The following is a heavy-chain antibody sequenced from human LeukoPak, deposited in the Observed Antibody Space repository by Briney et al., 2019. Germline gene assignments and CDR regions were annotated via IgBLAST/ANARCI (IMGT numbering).Heavy chain of an antibody. J-gene: IGHJ4*02. CDR3: AKCHRRTPYYFDY. V-gene: IGHV3-23*01. CDR1: GFTFSRYA. Sequence: GGSLRLSCAASGFTFSRYAMSWVRQAPGKGLEWVSAISGSGGSTYYVDSVKGRFTISRDNAKNTLYLQMNSLRAADKAVYYCAKCHRRTPYYFDYWGQGTLVTVSS. CDR2: ISGSGGST.